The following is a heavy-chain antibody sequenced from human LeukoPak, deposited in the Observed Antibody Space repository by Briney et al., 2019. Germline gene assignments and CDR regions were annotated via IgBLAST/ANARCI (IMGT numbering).Heavy chain of an antibody. J-gene: IGHJ6*02. V-gene: IGHV3-73*01. Sequence: GGSLRLSCAASGFTFSGSAMHWVRQASRKGLEWVGRIRSKANSYATAYAASVKGRFTISRDDSKNTAYLQMNSLKTEDTAVYYCTSFVVVAARGSFSGMDVWGQGTTVTVSS. CDR1: GFTFSGSA. D-gene: IGHD2-15*01. CDR3: TSFVVVAARGSFSGMDV. CDR2: IRSKANSYAT.